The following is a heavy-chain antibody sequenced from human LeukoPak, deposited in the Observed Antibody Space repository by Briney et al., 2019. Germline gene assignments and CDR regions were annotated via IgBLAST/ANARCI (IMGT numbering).Heavy chain of an antibody. CDR2: IYYSGST. CDR3: ARHRPPDYYYYYMDV. J-gene: IGHJ6*03. V-gene: IGHV4-59*08. Sequence: SETLSLTCTVSGGAISSYYWSWIRQPPGKGLDWIGYIYYSGSTNYNPSLKSRVTISVDTSKNQFSLKLSSVTAADTAVYYCARHRPPDYYYYYMDVWGKGTTVTVSS. CDR1: GGAISSYY.